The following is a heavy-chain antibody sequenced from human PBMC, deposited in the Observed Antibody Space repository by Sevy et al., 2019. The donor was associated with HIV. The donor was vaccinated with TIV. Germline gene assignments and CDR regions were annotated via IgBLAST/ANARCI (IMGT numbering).Heavy chain of an antibody. J-gene: IGHJ4*02. V-gene: IGHV4-38-2*01. CDR1: GYAISSDYY. CDR2: AYHSGRA. CDR3: ARFNWAFDY. Sequence: SETPSLTCAVSGYAISSDYYWAWIRQPPGKGLEWIGSAYHSGRAYSPSLKSRATISLDPSKNQISLKLSSVTAADTAVYYCARFNWAFDYWGQGTLVTVSS. D-gene: IGHD7-27*01.